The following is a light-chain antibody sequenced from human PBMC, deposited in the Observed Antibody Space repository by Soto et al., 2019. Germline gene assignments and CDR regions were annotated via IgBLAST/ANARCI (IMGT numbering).Light chain of an antibody. Sequence: QLVLTQPPSAAGSPGQSVTISCTGTSSDVGGYNYVSWYQQHPGKAPKLMIYEVSKRPSGVPDRFSGSKSGNTASLTVSGLQAEDEADYYCSSYAGSNNWVVFGGGTKLTV. J-gene: IGLJ2*01. CDR1: SSDVGGYNY. CDR2: EVS. CDR3: SSYAGSNNWVV. V-gene: IGLV2-8*01.